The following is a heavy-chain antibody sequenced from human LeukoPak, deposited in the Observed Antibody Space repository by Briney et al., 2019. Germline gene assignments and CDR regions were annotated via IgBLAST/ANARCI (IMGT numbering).Heavy chain of an antibody. J-gene: IGHJ6*03. V-gene: IGHV3-48*01. Sequence: PGGPLRLSCAASGFTFSSYSMNWVRQAPGKGLEWVSYISSSSSTIYYADSVKGRFTISRDNAKNSLYLQMNSLRAEDTAVYYCARDGASYYYYMDVWGKGTTVTVSS. CDR2: ISSSSSTI. CDR1: GFTFSSYS. D-gene: IGHD4/OR15-4a*01. CDR3: ARDGASYYYYMDV.